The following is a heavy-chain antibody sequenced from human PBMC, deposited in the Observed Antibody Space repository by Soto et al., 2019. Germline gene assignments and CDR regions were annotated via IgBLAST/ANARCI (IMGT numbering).Heavy chain of an antibody. D-gene: IGHD5-12*01. J-gene: IGHJ4*02. CDR3: ARDPYRRDGYNYARGFDY. V-gene: IGHV3-21*01. CDR1: GFTFSSYS. CDR2: ISSSSSYI. Sequence: VGSLRLSCAASGFTFSSYSMNWVRQAPGKGLEWVSSISSSSSYIYYADSVKGRFTISRDNAKNSLYLQMNSLRAEDTAVYYCARDPYRRDGYNYARGFDYWGQGTLVTVSS.